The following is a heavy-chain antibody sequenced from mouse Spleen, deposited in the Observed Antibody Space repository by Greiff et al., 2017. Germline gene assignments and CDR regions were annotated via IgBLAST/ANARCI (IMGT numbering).Heavy chain of an antibody. J-gene: IGHJ2*01. CDR3: ARGIYEGHYFDY. CDR1: GYTFTSYW. Sequence: VQLQQPGAELVMPGASVKLSCKASGYTFTSYWMHWVKQRPGQGLEWIGEIDPSDSYTNYNQKFKGKATLTVDKSSSTAYMQLSSLTSEDSAVYYCARGIYEGHYFDYWGQGTTLTVSS. D-gene: IGHD2-3*01. V-gene: IGHV1-69*01. CDR2: IDPSDSYT.